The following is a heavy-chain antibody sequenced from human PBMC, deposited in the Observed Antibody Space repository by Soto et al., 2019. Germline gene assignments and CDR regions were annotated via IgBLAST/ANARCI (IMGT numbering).Heavy chain of an antibody. CDR2: ISHDGSDE. Sequence: GGSLRLSCAGSGFTFSAYGIHWVRLAPGNGLEWVAVISHDGSDEDYADSVRGRFSISRDFSDDTVHFQMNSLRDEDTAVYFCAKDGGGGYQPHNYYFYGLVVWGQGTKVTVLL. D-gene: IGHD5-12*01. J-gene: IGHJ6*02. V-gene: IGHV3-30*18. CDR1: GFTFSAYG. CDR3: AKDGGGGYQPHNYYFYGLVV.